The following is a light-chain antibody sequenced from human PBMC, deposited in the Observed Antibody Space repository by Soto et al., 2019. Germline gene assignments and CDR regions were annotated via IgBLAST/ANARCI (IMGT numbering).Light chain of an antibody. CDR2: EGN. J-gene: IGLJ1*01. V-gene: IGLV1-51*02. CDR1: SSNIGKNY. Sequence: QSVLTQPPSLSAAPGQTVTISCSGSSSNIGKNYVSWYQQVPGTAPKLLIYEGNRRRSGLPDRFSGSKSGTSATLGITGLQAGDEADYYCGTWDSSRRVYVFGTGTKVTVL. CDR3: GTWDSSRRVYV.